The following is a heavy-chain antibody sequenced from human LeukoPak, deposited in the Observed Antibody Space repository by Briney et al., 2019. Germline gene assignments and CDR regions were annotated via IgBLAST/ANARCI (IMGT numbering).Heavy chain of an antibody. CDR2: IYYSGST. CDR1: GGSISSYY. V-gene: IGHV4-59*01. D-gene: IGHD6-13*01. Sequence: PSETLSLTCTVSGGSISSYYWSWIRQPPGKGLEWIGYIYYSGSTNYNPSLKSRVTISVDTSKNQFSLKLSSVTAADTAVYYCARGRARIAAAGWFDPWGQGTLVTVSS. CDR3: ARGRARIAAAGWFDP. J-gene: IGHJ5*02.